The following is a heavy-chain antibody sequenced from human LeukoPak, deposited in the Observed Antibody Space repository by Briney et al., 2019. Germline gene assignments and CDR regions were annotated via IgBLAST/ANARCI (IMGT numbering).Heavy chain of an antibody. J-gene: IGHJ4*02. CDR1: GFTFGEYA. CDR2: IRSKAYGGTT. Sequence: GGSLRLSCTASGFTFGEYAMSWFRQAPGKGLEWVGFIRSKAYGGTTEYAASVKGRFTISRDDSKSIAYLQMNSLKTEDTAVYYCILDTSDYYYDSSGYLNYWGQGTLVTVSS. CDR3: ILDTSDYYYDSSGYLNY. D-gene: IGHD3-22*01. V-gene: IGHV3-49*03.